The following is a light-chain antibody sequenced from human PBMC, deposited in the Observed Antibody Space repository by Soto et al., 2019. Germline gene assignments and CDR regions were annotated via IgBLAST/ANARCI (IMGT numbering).Light chain of an antibody. CDR3: QSYDKSLSGSV. Sequence: QSALTKPRTVSGAPGQTVTISCTGSSSNLGARYDVHWYQQVPGKPPKLLIFGSSDLASGVPDRFSGSKSGTSAALAITGLQADDEATYFCQSYDKSLSGSVFGGGTQLTVL. J-gene: IGLJ3*02. CDR2: GSS. CDR1: SSNLGARYD. V-gene: IGLV1-40*01.